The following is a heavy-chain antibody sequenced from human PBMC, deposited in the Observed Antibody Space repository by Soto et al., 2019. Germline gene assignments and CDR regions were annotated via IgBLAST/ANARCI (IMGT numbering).Heavy chain of an antibody. J-gene: IGHJ4*02. Sequence: QVQLGQSVAEVKKPGASVKVSCKASGYTFSTYGLSWVRQAPGQGLEWMGWISAYNGNTDYAQKHQGRVIMTTDTSTSTAYMALRSLRSDDTAVYYCARDSPPADYWGQGTLVTVSS. V-gene: IGHV1-18*01. CDR2: ISAYNGNT. CDR1: GYTFSTYG. CDR3: ARDSPPADY.